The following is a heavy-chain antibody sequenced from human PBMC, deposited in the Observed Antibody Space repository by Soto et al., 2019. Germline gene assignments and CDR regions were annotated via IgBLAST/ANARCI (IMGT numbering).Heavy chain of an antibody. J-gene: IGHJ5*02. Sequence: PSGTLSLTCTVSGGSISSYYWSWIRQPPGKGLEWIGYIYYSGSTNYNPSLKSRVTLSIDMTNNHVSLILNSVTAADTAVYYCARVGPWVPYYYDSSPYTFENWFDPWGQGTLVTVSS. CDR1: GGSISSYY. CDR3: ARVGPWVPYYYDSSPYTFENWFDP. D-gene: IGHD3-22*01. V-gene: IGHV4-59*08. CDR2: IYYSGST.